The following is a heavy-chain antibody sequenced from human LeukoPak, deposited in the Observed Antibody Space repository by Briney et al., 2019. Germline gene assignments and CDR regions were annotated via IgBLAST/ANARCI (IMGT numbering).Heavy chain of an antibody. Sequence: GGSLRLSCVASGFTFNSYEMNWVRQAPGKGLEWVSYISSGGTTKHYADSVKGRFTISRDNAKNSLYLQMNSLRAEDTAVYYCARAVATTLYFDYWGQGTLVTVSS. CDR3: ARAVATTLYFDY. V-gene: IGHV3-48*03. J-gene: IGHJ4*02. CDR1: GFTFNSYE. D-gene: IGHD5-24*01. CDR2: ISSGGTTK.